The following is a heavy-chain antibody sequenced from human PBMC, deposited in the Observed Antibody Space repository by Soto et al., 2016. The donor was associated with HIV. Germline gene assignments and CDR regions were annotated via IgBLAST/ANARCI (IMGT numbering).Heavy chain of an antibody. D-gene: IGHD6-19*01. CDR2: INPNNGAT. CDR3: ARVIAVAGTFPPLYYYMDV. J-gene: IGHJ6*03. CDR1: GYTFTAYS. V-gene: IGHV1-2*02. Sequence: QVQLVQSGAEVRKPGASVRVSCEASGYTFTAYSLHWVRQAPGHGLEWMGGINPNNGATSYAQKFHGRVTMSRDTSISTTFMELSGLTSDDTAVYYCARVIAVAGTFPPLYYYMDVVGQRDHGHRLL.